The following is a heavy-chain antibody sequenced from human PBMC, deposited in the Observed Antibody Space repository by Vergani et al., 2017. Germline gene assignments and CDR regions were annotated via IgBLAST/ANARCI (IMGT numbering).Heavy chain of an antibody. CDR1: GGSISSSSYY. CDR3: ARCFRDEGXIYGGTVENWFDP. V-gene: IGHV4-39*01. CDR2: IYYSENK. J-gene: IGHJ5*02. Sequence: QVQLQESGPGLVKPSETLALTCTVSGGSISSSSYYWGWIRQPPGKGLEWIGSIYYSENKFYNPSLESRVTLSIDTTKNQFSLKLKSVTAADTAVYYCARCFRDEGXIYGGTVENWFDPWGQGTLVTVSS. D-gene: IGHD3-10*01.